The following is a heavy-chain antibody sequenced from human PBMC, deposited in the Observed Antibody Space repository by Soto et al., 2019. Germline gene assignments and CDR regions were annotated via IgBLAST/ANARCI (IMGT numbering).Heavy chain of an antibody. Sequence: GSLRLSCAASGFTFSSYAMHWVRQAPGKGLEWVAVISYDGSNKYYADSVKGRFTISRDNSKNTLYLQMNSLRAEDTAVYYCARDLTGYDFWSGLRSAGFDPWGQGTLVTVSS. D-gene: IGHD3-3*01. CDR3: ARDLTGYDFWSGLRSAGFDP. J-gene: IGHJ5*02. CDR2: ISYDGSNK. V-gene: IGHV3-30-3*01. CDR1: GFTFSSYA.